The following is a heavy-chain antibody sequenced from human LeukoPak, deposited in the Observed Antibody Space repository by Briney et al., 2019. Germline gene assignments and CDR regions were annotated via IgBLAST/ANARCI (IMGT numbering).Heavy chain of an antibody. CDR2: ISGSGGST. Sequence: HPGGSLRLSCAASGFTFSSYAMSWVRQAPGKGLEWVPAISGSGGSTYYADSVKGRFTISRDNSKNTLYLQMNSLRAEDTAVYYCAKVNRIVVVPAAMLDYWGQGTLVTVSS. CDR1: GFTFSSYA. V-gene: IGHV3-23*01. CDR3: AKVNRIVVVPAAMLDY. D-gene: IGHD2-2*01. J-gene: IGHJ4*02.